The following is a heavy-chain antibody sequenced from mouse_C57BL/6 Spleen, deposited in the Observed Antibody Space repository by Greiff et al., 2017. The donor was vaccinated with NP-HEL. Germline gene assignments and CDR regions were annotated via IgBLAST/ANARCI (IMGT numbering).Heavy chain of an antibody. CDR1: GYTFTSYW. CDR2: IDPSDSYT. J-gene: IGHJ4*01. D-gene: IGHD1-1*01. V-gene: IGHV1-59*01. CDR3: ARYYYGSRGYAMDY. Sequence: QVQLQQPGAELVRPGTSVKLSCKASGYTFTSYWMHWVKQRPGQGLEWIGVIDPSDSYTNYNQKFKGKATLTVDTSSSTAYMQLSSLTSEDSAVXYCARYYYGSRGYAMDYWGQGTSVTVSS.